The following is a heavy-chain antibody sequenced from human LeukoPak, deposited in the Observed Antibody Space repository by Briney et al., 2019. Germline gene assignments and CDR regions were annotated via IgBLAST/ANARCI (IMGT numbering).Heavy chain of an antibody. D-gene: IGHD1-26*01. Sequence: VASVKVSCKASGYTLTSYIISWVRQAPGQGLEWMGWISAYNGNTNYAQKLHGRVTMTTDTSTSTAYMELRRLRSDDTAVYYCARDIVGATPTDYWGQGTLVTVSS. CDR2: ISAYNGNT. CDR1: GYTLTSYI. V-gene: IGHV1-18*01. CDR3: ARDIVGATPTDY. J-gene: IGHJ4*02.